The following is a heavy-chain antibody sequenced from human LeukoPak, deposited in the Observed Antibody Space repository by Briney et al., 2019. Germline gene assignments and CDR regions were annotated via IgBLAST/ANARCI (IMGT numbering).Heavy chain of an antibody. Sequence: GGSLRLSCAASGFTFTSYSMSWVRQAPGKGLEWVANIKQDGSEKYYVDSVKGRFTISRDNAKNSLYLQMNSLRAEDTAVYYCARDDCSSISCYHNWFDPWGQGTLVTVSS. D-gene: IGHD2-2*01. J-gene: IGHJ5*02. CDR1: GFTFTSYS. CDR3: ARDDCSSISCYHNWFDP. CDR2: IKQDGSEK. V-gene: IGHV3-7*01.